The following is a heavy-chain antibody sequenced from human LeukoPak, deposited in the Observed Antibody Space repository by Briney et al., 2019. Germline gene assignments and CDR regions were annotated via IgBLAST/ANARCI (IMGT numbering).Heavy chain of an antibody. Sequence: ASVKVSCKASGYTFTGYYMPWVRQAPGQGLEWMGWINPNSGGTNYAQKFQGRVTMTRDTSISTAYMELSRLRSDDTAVYYCARANGYSSSWYDYWGQGTLVTVSS. CDR3: ARANGYSSSWYDY. J-gene: IGHJ4*02. CDR1: GYTFTGYY. V-gene: IGHV1-2*02. D-gene: IGHD6-13*01. CDR2: INPNSGGT.